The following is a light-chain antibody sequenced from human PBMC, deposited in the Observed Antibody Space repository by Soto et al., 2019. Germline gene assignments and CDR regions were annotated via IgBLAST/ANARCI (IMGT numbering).Light chain of an antibody. CDR2: DVS. CDR3: TSYISSSLYV. Sequence: QSVLTQPASVSGSPGQSITISCTGTSSDVGGYNYVSWYQQLPGKAPKLMIYDVSDRPSGVSNRFSGSKSGNTASLTISGLQAEDEADYYCTSYISSSLYVLATGPKVTVL. CDR1: SSDVGGYNY. V-gene: IGLV2-14*01. J-gene: IGLJ1*01.